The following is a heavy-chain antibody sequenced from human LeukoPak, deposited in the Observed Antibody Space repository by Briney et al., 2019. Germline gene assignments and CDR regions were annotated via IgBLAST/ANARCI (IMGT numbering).Heavy chain of an antibody. CDR3: AKDLHDYFDY. V-gene: IGHV3-23*01. Sequence: PGGSLRLSCAASGITFSSYGMSWVRQVPGKGLEWVSSISSTGGTTYYADSVKGRFTTSRDNSKNTLYLQMNSLRAEDTAVYYCAKDLHDYFDYWGQGTLVTVSS. CDR2: ISSTGGTT. CDR1: GITFSSYG. J-gene: IGHJ4*02.